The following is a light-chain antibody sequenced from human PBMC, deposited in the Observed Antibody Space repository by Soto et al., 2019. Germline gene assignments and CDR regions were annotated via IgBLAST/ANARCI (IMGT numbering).Light chain of an antibody. J-gene: IGKJ2*01. Sequence: ETVMTQSPATLSVSPGERATLSCRASQSVSSNLAWYQQKPGQAPRLLIYGASTRATGIPARFSGSGSGTEFTLTISSLQSEDFAVYYCQQYNNWLDTFGQGTKLEIK. CDR1: QSVSSN. V-gene: IGKV3-15*01. CDR2: GAS. CDR3: QQYNNWLDT.